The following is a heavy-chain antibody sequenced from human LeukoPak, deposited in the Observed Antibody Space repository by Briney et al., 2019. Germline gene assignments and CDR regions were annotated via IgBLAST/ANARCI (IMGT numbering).Heavy chain of an antibody. CDR2: ISAYNGNT. Sequence: GASVKVSCKASGYTFTSYGISWVRQAPGQGLEWMGWISAYNGNTNYAQKLQGRVTMTTDTSTSTAYMELRSLRSDDTAVYYCARGYCSGGSCHKMNYYYYYMDVWGKGTTVTISS. CDR3: ARGYCSGGSCHKMNYYYYYMDV. J-gene: IGHJ6*03. V-gene: IGHV1-18*01. CDR1: GYTFTSYG. D-gene: IGHD2-15*01.